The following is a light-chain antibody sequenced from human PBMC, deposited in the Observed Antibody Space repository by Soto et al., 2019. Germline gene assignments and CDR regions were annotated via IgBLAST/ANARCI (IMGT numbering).Light chain of an antibody. J-gene: IGLJ2*01. CDR2: EVS. V-gene: IGLV2-14*01. CDR1: SNDVGAYNY. CDR3: SSYTSSSSVV. Sequence: QSVLTQPASVSGSPGQSITISCTGTSNDVGAYNYVSWYQQHPGKAPKLTIYEVSGRPSGVSNRFSGSKSGNTASLTISGLQAEDEADYYCSSYTSSSSVVFGGGTKVTVL.